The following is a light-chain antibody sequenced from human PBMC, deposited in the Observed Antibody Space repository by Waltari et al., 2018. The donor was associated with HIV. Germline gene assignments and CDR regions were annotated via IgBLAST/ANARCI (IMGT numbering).Light chain of an antibody. Sequence: ETVMTQSPATLSVSAGERATRSCRASQSVSSNLAWYQQKPGQAPRLLIYGASTRATGTPARFSGSGSGTEFTLTISSLQSEDFAVYYCQQYNEWPPWTFGQGTKVEIK. CDR3: QQYNEWPPWT. V-gene: IGKV3-15*01. CDR2: GAS. J-gene: IGKJ1*01. CDR1: QSVSSN.